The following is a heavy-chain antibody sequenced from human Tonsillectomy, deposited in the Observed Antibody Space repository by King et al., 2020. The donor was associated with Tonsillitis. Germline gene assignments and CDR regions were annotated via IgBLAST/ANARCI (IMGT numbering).Heavy chain of an antibody. CDR3: AKDVAERYFDWLLPEY. Sequence: VQLVESGGGVVQPGRSLRLSCAASGFTFSSYGMHWVRQAPGKGLEWVAVISYDGSNKYYADSVKGRFTISRDNSKNTLYLQMNSLRAEDTAVYYCAKDVAERYFDWLLPEYWGQGTLVTVSS. CDR1: GFTFSSYG. D-gene: IGHD3-9*01. V-gene: IGHV3-30*18. J-gene: IGHJ4*02. CDR2: ISYDGSNK.